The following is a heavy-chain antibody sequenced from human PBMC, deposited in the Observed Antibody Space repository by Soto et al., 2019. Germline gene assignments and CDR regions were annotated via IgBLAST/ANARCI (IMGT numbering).Heavy chain of an antibody. CDR3: ARGAPGYSGSWYSVEGEFDY. CDR2: IIPILGIA. CDR1: GGTFSSYT. V-gene: IGHV1-69*02. Sequence: QVQLVQSGAEVKKPGSSVKVSCKASGGTFSSYTISWVRQAPGQGLEWMGRIIPILGIANYAQKFQGRVTITADKSTSTAYMELSSLRSEDTAVYYCARGAPGYSGSWYSVEGEFDYWGQGTLVTVSS. D-gene: IGHD6-13*01. J-gene: IGHJ4*02.